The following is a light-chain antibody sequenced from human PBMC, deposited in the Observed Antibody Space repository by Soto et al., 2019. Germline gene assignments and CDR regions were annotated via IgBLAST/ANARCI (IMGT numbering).Light chain of an antibody. Sequence: DIQMTQSPSTLSASVGDRVTITCRASQSISTWLAWYQQKPGKGPTLLIYKASRLESGVPSRFSGSGSGTEFALTISSLQPADFATYYCQQYNNWPLYTFGQGTKLEIK. CDR1: QSISTW. CDR2: KAS. CDR3: QQYNNWPLYT. J-gene: IGKJ2*01. V-gene: IGKV1-5*03.